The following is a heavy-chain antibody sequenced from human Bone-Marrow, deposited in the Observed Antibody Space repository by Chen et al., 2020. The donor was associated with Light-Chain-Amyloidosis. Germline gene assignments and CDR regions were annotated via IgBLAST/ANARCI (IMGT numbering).Heavy chain of an antibody. CDR2: ISNTGGSI. V-gene: IGHV3-21*01. CDR3: ASRITGDGKSPFDY. Sequence: EVQLVESGGGLVEPGGSLRLACAASGFNFNVYRMNWARQAPGKGLEWVSSISNTGGSIYYAESVKGRFTISRDNAKNSVFLQMNSLRDEDTAVYYCASRITGDGKSPFDYWGQGTLVTVSS. J-gene: IGHJ4*02. CDR1: GFNFNVYR. D-gene: IGHD1-20*01.